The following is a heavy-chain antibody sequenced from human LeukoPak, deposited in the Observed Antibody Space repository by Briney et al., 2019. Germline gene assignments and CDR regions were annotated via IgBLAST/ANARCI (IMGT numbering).Heavy chain of an antibody. V-gene: IGHV1-24*01. CDR3: ATLGIAAAGTGVFGFYNY. Sequence: ASVKVSCKVSGYTLTELSMHWVRQAPGKGLEWMGGFDPEDGEAIYAQKFQGRVTMTEDTSTDTAYMELSSLRSGDTAVYYCATLGIAAAGTGVFGFYNYWGQGTLVTVSS. D-gene: IGHD6-13*01. CDR2: FDPEDGEA. CDR1: GYTLTELS. J-gene: IGHJ4*02.